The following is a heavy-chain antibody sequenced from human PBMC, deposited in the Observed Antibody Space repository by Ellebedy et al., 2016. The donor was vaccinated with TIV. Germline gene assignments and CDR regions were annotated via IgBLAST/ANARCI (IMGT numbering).Heavy chain of an antibody. CDR3: ATLSRWEAFDI. J-gene: IGHJ3*02. D-gene: IGHD1-26*01. Sequence: SVKVSXXASGYTFINYDITWVRQAPGQGLEWMGRIIPLLGTPDYAQKFQGRVTITADKSTRTLYMELSSLRSEDTAVYYCATLSRWEAFDIWGQGTIVTVSS. V-gene: IGHV1-69*04. CDR1: GYTFINYD. CDR2: IIPLLGTP.